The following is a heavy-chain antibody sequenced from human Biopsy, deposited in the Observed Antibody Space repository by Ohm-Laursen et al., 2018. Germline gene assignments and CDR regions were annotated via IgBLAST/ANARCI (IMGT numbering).Heavy chain of an antibody. D-gene: IGHD6-19*01. CDR1: GYTFTGYF. CDR3: AKGQDLAAGAEYFQY. CDR2: INPNIGTT. V-gene: IGHV1-2*04. J-gene: IGHJ1*01. Sequence: ASVKVSCKTSGYTFTGYFLHWVRQVPGQGLEWMGWINPNIGTTKIAENFQGSVTITRDTSITTAYPDLTRLTSDDTAVYFCAKGQDLAAGAEYFQYWGQGALITVSS.